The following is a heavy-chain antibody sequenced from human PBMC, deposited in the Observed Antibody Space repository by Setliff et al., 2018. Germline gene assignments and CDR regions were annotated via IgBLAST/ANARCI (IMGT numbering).Heavy chain of an antibody. D-gene: IGHD3-10*01. Sequence: PSETLSLTCTVSGDSISSSDFYWGWIRQPPGKGLEWIGSLHYTGSTFYNPSLKSRATVIVHTSKKQFSLKLKSMTAADAGVYYCARHVLYGSGNYGLNYWSQGTLVTVSS. CDR1: GDSISSSDFY. CDR2: LHYTGST. V-gene: IGHV4-39*01. CDR3: ARHVLYGSGNYGLNY. J-gene: IGHJ4*02.